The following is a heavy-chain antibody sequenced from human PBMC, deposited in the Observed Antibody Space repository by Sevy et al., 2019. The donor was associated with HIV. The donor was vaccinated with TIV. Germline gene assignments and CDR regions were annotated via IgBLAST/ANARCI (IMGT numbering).Heavy chain of an antibody. CDR1: GGSISGYY. Sequence: SETLSLTCAVSGGSISGYYWSWIRQPPGKGLEWIGYKDYTGSTNYSPSLKSRVTISVDTSKSQFSLKLNSVTAADTAFYYCARHEAGSGTYYNLIEYWGQGTLVTVSS. J-gene: IGHJ4*02. CDR3: ARHEAGSGTYYNLIEY. D-gene: IGHD3-10*01. V-gene: IGHV4-59*08. CDR2: KDYTGST.